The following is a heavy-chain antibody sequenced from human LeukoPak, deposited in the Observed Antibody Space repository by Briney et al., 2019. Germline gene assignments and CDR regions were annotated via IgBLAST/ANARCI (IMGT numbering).Heavy chain of an antibody. CDR1: RGSISSGNYY. V-gene: IGHV4-61*01. CDR3: ARDSGERGSGSYLIAY. Sequence: SETLSLTCTVSRGSISSGNYYWSWIRQPPGKGLEWIGYIYYSGSTNYNPSLKSRVTISVDTSKNQFSLKLSSVTAADTAMYYCARDSGERGSGSYLIAYWGQGTLVTVSS. CDR2: IYYSGST. D-gene: IGHD3-10*01. J-gene: IGHJ4*02.